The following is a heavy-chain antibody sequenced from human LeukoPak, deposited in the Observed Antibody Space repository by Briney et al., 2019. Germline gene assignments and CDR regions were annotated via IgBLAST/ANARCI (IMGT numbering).Heavy chain of an antibody. V-gene: IGHV4-34*01. CDR1: GGSFSGYY. CDR3: ASVRITFGGVIANTRGGIDY. D-gene: IGHD3-16*02. Sequence: SETLSLTCAVYGGSFSGYYWSWIRQPPGKGLEWIGEINHSGSTNYNPSFKSRVTISVDTSKNQFSLKLSSVTAADTAVYYCASVRITFGGVIANTRGGIDYWGQGTLVTVSS. J-gene: IGHJ4*02. CDR2: INHSGST.